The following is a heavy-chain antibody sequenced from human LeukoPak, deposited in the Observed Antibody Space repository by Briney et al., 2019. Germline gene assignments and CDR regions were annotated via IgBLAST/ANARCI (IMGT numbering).Heavy chain of an antibody. CDR2: ISWNSGSI. Sequence: GGSLRLSCAASGFTFDDYAMHWVRQAPGKGLEWVSGISWNSGSIGYADSVKGRFTISRDNAKNSLYLQMNSLRAEDTALYYCAKGWGYDSSGYLNYRGQGTLVTVSS. D-gene: IGHD3-22*01. CDR3: AKGWGYDSSGYLNY. CDR1: GFTFDDYA. J-gene: IGHJ4*02. V-gene: IGHV3-9*01.